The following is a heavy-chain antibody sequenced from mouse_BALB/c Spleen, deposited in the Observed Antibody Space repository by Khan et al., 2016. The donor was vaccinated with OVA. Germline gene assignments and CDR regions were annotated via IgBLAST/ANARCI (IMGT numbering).Heavy chain of an antibody. CDR3: ERYPYGNFDY. Sequence: EVQGVESGGGLVKPGGSLKLSCAASGFTFSTYAMSWVRQTPEKRLEWVASISSDGDYTYYPDNVTGRFTISRDNAKNTLYLQMSSLRSEDTARYYCERYPYGNFDYWGQGTLVTVSA. V-gene: IGHV5-9-3*01. J-gene: IGHJ3*01. CDR2: ISSDGDYT. CDR1: GFTFSTYA. D-gene: IGHD2-1*01.